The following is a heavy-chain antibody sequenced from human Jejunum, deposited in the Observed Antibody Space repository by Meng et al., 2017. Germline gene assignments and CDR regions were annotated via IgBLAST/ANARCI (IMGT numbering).Heavy chain of an antibody. J-gene: IGHJ4*02. V-gene: IGHV3-30*04. CDR2: ISYDETSK. CDR3: ARGRHYTSASYDYYFDY. D-gene: IGHD3-10*01. CDR1: GFTFNTYA. Sequence: GGSLRLSCEASGFTFNTYAMHWVRQAPGKGLEWVAIISYDETSKYYTDSVMGRFTISRDNSKNTVYLQVSSLRADDTAVYFCARGRHYTSASYDYYFDYWGQGTLVTVSS.